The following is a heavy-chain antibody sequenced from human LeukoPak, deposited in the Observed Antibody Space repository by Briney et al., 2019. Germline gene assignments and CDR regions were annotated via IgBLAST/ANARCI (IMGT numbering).Heavy chain of an antibody. CDR1: GGSISSYY. CDR3: GREWSSGYWDY. CDR2: IYYSGST. V-gene: IGHV4-59*01. D-gene: IGHD3-22*01. J-gene: IGHJ4*02. Sequence: SETLSPTCTVSGGSISSYYWSWIRQSPGKGLEWIGYIYYSGSTNYNPSLKSRVTMSVDTSNNQFSLRLSSVTAADTAVYYCGREWSSGYWDYWGQGTLVTVSS.